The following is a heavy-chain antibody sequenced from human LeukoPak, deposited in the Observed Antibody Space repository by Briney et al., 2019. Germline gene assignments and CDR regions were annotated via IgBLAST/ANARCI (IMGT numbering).Heavy chain of an antibody. D-gene: IGHD3-22*01. J-gene: IGHJ4*02. CDR3: VKAAYDSSGYYYPRD. Sequence: GGSLRLSCAASGFTFTTYWMHWVRQAPGKGLVWVSHINSDGSITSYADSVKGRFTISRDNAKNTLYLQMNSLRAEDTAVYYCVKAAYDSSGYYYPRDWGQGTLVTVSS. V-gene: IGHV3-74*01. CDR2: INSDGSIT. CDR1: GFTFTTYW.